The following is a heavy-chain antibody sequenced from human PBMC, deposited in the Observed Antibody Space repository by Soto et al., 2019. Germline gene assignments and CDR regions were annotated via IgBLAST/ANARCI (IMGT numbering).Heavy chain of an antibody. J-gene: IGHJ6*02. D-gene: IGHD6-13*01. CDR1: GYTFTGYY. CDR3: ASIQEGSSWYNGMDV. Sequence: ASVKVSCKASGYTFTGYYMRWVRQAPGQGLEWMGWINPNSGGTNYAQKFQGRVTMTRDTSISTAYMELSRLRSDDTAVYYCASIQEGSSWYNGMDVWGQGTTVTVSS. CDR2: INPNSGGT. V-gene: IGHV1-2*02.